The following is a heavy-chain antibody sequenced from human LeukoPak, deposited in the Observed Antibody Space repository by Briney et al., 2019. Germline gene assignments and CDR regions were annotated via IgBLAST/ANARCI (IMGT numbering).Heavy chain of an antibody. V-gene: IGHV1-18*01. CDR2: ISAYNGNT. D-gene: IGHD4-17*01. CDR3: ASSSVNGSDY. Sequence: GASVTVSCKASGYSFTSYGISWVRQAPGQGLEWMGWISAYNGNTNYAQKLQGRVTITTDTFTSTAYMELRSLRSDDTAVYYCASSSVNGSDYWGQGTLVTVSS. J-gene: IGHJ4*02. CDR1: GYSFTSYG.